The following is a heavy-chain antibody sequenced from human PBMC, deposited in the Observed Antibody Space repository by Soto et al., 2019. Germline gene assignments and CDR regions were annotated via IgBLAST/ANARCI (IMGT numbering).Heavy chain of an antibody. Sequence: QVHLVESGGGVVQPGTSLRLSCAASGFSFSNYGMHWVRQAPGKGLEWVAVTWYDGSTTYYADSVRGRFTVSRDNPKNQLYLQMDNLRDEDTAVYFCVRDSEWELTNGFEVWGQGTTVIVSS. CDR2: TWYDGSTT. J-gene: IGHJ3*01. CDR1: GFSFSNYG. CDR3: VRDSEWELTNGFEV. D-gene: IGHD1-7*01. V-gene: IGHV3-33*01.